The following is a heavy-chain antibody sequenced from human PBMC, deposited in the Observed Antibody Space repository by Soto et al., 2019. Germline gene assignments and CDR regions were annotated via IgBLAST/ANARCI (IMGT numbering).Heavy chain of an antibody. CDR3: ASVPRYTSDIVEVHAVMYEEWFDS. D-gene: IGHD2-2*01. CDR1: GYIFMNYA. CDR2: IHAGDGKT. J-gene: IGHJ5*01. V-gene: IGHV1-3*01. Sequence: QVHLVQSGAEVKKPGASVKVSCKSSGYIFMNYAIHWVRQAPGRGFEWMGWIHAGDGKTKYPQSLQGRVTITSDTSTSTVYMELSGLTSEDTSVYHCASVPRYTSDIVEVHAVMYEEWFDSWGQGTLVTVSS.